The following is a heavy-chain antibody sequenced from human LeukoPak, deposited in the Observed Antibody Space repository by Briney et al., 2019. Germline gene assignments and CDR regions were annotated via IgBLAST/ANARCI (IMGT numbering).Heavy chain of an antibody. CDR1: GFTFSDYY. D-gene: IGHD4-23*01. CDR2: ISSSGSTI. J-gene: IGHJ4*02. V-gene: IGHV3-11*01. Sequence: GGSLRLSCAASGFTFSDYYMSWIHQARGKGLEWVSYISSSGSTIYYADSVKGRFTISRDNAKNSLYLQMNSLRAEDTAVYYCARSNEEVTPFDYWGQGTLVTVSS. CDR3: ARSNEEVTPFDY.